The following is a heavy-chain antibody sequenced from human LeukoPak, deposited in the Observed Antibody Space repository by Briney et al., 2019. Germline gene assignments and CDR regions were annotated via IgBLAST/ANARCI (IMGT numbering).Heavy chain of an antibody. CDR3: ARIDGDYVWWFDP. CDR2: IYTSGTI. CDR1: GDSISKYY. J-gene: IGHJ5*02. D-gene: IGHD3-16*01. Sequence: SETLSLTCTVSGDSISKYYWGWIRQPAGKGLEWIGRIYTSGTINYSPSLKSRVAISVDKSKNQFSLKLTSVTAADTAVYYCARIDGDYVWWFDPWGQGTLVTVSP. V-gene: IGHV4-4*07.